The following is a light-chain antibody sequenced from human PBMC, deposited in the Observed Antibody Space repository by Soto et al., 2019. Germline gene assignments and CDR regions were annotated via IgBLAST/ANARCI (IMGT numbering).Light chain of an antibody. CDR1: QSVSSSF. V-gene: IGKV3-20*01. J-gene: IGKJ3*01. CDR2: DAS. CDR3: QQYGAYPIT. Sequence: EIVLTQSPGTLCLSPGERATISYRASQSVSSSFLAWYQQKPGQAPRLLIYDASSRATGIPDRFSGSGSGTDFTLTISRLEPEDFAVYYCQQYGAYPITFGPGTKVDFK.